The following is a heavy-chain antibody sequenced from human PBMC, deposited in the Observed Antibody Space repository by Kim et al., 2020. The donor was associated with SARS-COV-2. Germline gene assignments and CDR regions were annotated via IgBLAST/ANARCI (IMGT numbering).Heavy chain of an antibody. J-gene: IGHJ4*02. Sequence: TYSADSVKGRCTISRDNSKNTLYLQMKGLRAEDTTVYYCARDRGGSGFDYWGQGTLGTVSS. CDR2: T. D-gene: IGHD3-10*01. CDR3: ARDRGGSGFDY. V-gene: IGHV3-53*01.